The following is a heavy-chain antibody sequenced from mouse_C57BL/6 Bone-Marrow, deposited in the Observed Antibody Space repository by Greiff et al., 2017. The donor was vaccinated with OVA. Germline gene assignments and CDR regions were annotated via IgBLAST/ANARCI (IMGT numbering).Heavy chain of an antibody. CDR2: IYPGDGDT. Sequence: VQLQQSGPELVKPGASVKISCKASGYAFSSSWMNWVKQRPGKGLEWIGRIYPGDGDTNYNGKFKGKATLTADKSSSTAYMQLICLTSEDSAVYVCARGGILFYGSSYWYFDVWGTGTTVTVSS. CDR1: GYAFSSSW. J-gene: IGHJ1*03. V-gene: IGHV1-82*01. CDR3: ARGGILFYGSSYWYFDV. D-gene: IGHD1-1*01.